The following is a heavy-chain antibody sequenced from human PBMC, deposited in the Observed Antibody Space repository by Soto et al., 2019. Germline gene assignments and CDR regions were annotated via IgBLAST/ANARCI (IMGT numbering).Heavy chain of an antibody. CDR3: ARAGGASIAVAGNWFDP. V-gene: IGHV3-48*02. CDR1: GFTFSSYS. CDR2: ISSSSSTI. D-gene: IGHD6-19*01. Sequence: GGSLRLSCAASGFTFSSYSMNWVRQAPGKGLEWVSYISSSSSTIYYADSVKGRFTICRDNAKHSLYRQMNSLRDEDTAVYYCARAGGASIAVAGNWFDPWGQGTLVTVSS. J-gene: IGHJ5*02.